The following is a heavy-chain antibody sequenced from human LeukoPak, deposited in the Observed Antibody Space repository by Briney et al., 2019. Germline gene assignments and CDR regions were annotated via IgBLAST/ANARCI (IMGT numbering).Heavy chain of an antibody. CDR1: GFTFSNFW. D-gene: IGHD3-10*01. CDR2: IKQDGSEE. V-gene: IGHV3-7*01. Sequence: GGSLRLFCIGSGFTFSNFWMNWVRQAPGKGLEWVAIIKQDGSEEYYVDSVKGRFIISRDNAKNSLSLQMNSLRVEDSAVYFCAGSSGFIPYHWGQGTLVTVSS. J-gene: IGHJ1*01. CDR3: AGSSGFIPYH.